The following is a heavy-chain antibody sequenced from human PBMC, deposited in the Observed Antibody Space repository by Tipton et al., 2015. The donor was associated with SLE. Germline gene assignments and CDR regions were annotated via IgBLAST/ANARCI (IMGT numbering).Heavy chain of an antibody. CDR2: ICSTGDT. CDR3: ARHQVHGDHDY. V-gene: IGHV4-39*01. J-gene: IGHJ4*02. D-gene: IGHD4-17*01. CDR1: GGSISIINCH. Sequence: TLSLTCIVSGGSISIINCHWDWVRQPPGKGLEWIGSICSTGDTYYNPSLKSRVTIFVDTSKNQFSLRLTSVTAADTAIYYCARHQVHGDHDYWGQGTLVIVSS.